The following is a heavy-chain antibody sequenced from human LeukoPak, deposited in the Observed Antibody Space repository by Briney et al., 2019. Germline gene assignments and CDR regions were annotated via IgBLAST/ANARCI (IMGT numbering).Heavy chain of an antibody. D-gene: IGHD6-13*01. CDR1: GGSISSSSYY. Sequence: PSETLSLTCTVSGGSISSSSYYWGWIRQPPGKGLEWIGSIYYSGSTYYNPSLKSRVTISVDTSKNQFSLKLSSVTAADTAVDSCATTLYRSSWFFAYWGQGPLVRVSS. CDR3: ATTLYRSSWFFAY. J-gene: IGHJ4*02. V-gene: IGHV4-39*01. CDR2: IYYSGST.